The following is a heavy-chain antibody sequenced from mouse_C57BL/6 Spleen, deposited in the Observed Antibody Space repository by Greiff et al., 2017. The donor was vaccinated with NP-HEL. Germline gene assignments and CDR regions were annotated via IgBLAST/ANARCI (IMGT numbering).Heavy chain of an antibody. J-gene: IGHJ2*01. CDR1: GFTFSSYG. CDR2: ISSGGSYT. V-gene: IGHV5-6*03. Sequence: EGNLVESGGGGGKRGGSLRLSCAASGFTFSSYGMSWVRQTPDKRLEWVATISSGGSYTYYPDSVKGRFTISRDNAKNTLYLQMSSLKSEDTAMYYCARQGRLREGGYFDYWGQGTTLTVSS. CDR3: ARQGRLREGGYFDY. D-gene: IGHD2-4*01.